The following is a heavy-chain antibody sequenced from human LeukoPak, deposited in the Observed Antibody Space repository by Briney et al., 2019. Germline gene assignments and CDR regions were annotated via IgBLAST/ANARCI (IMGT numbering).Heavy chain of an antibody. CDR2: TFHSGSP. CDR3: ARGEEAAAGLEIDY. V-gene: IGHV4-30-2*01. CDR1: GGSISSGAYS. J-gene: IGHJ4*02. Sequence: PSETLSLTCTVSGGSISSGAYSWNWVRQPPGKGLEWIGYTFHSGSPEYNPSLKSRVTISVDTSKNQFSLKLSSVTAADTAVYYCARGEEAAAGLEIDYWGQGTLVTVSS. D-gene: IGHD6-13*01.